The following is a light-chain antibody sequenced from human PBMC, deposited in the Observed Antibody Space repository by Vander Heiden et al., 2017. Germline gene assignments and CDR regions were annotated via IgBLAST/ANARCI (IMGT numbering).Light chain of an antibody. Sequence: QSVLTQQPSASGTPGQRVTISCSGSSSNIGSNYIYWYQQLPGTAPKLLIYRDKQRPSGVPDRFSGSKSGTSASLAISGLRSEDEADYYCATWDDSLRAVVFGGGTKLTGL. CDR1: SSNIGSNY. CDR2: RDK. CDR3: ATWDDSLRAVV. J-gene: IGLJ3*02. V-gene: IGLV1-47*01.